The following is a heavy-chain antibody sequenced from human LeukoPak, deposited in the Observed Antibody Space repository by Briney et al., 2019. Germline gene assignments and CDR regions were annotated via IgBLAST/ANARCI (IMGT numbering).Heavy chain of an antibody. CDR2: ISYDGSNK. V-gene: IGHV3-30-3*01. D-gene: IGHD3-22*01. CDR1: GFTFSSYA. J-gene: IGHJ3*02. Sequence: PGRSLRLSCAASGFTFSSYAMHWVRQAPGKGLEWVAVISYDGSNKYYADSVKGQFTISRDNSKNTLYLQMNSLRAEDTAVYYCAGYDSSGYYDAFDIWGQGTMVTVSS. CDR3: AGYDSSGYYDAFDI.